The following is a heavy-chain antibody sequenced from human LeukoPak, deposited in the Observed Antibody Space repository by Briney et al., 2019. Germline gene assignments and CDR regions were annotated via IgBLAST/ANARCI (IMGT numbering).Heavy chain of an antibody. J-gene: IGHJ4*02. CDR2: ISGSGDST. CDR3: AKGRTVRGVIALWY. D-gene: IGHD3-10*01. V-gene: IGHV3-23*01. Sequence: GGSLRLSCAASGFTFSSYAMSWVRQAPGKGLEWVSGISGSGDSTYYADSVKGRFTISRDNSKNTLYLQMNSLRAEDTAVYYCAKGRTVRGVIALWYWGQGTLVTVSS. CDR1: GFTFSSYA.